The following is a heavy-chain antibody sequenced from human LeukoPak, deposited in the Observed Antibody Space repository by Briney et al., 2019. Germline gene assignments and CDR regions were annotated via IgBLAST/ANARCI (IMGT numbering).Heavy chain of an antibody. CDR3: ARDLGGGNSER. D-gene: IGHD4-23*01. CDR2: IIPIFGAA. Sequence: ASVKVSCKASGGTFSSYAISWVRQAPGQGLEWMGGIIPIFGAANYAQKFQGRVTITADESTSTAYMELSSLRSEDTAVYYCARDLGGGNSERWGQGTLVTVSS. V-gene: IGHV1-69*13. J-gene: IGHJ4*02. CDR1: GGTFSSYA.